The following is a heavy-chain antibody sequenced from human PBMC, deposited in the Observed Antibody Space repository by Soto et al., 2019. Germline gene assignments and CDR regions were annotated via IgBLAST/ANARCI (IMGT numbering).Heavy chain of an antibody. D-gene: IGHD2-15*01. Sequence: ASVKVYCKASGYTFTGYYMHWVRQAPGQGLEWMGWINPNSGGTNYAQKFQGWVTMTRGTSISTAHMELSRLISDDTAVYYCAGATLFCSGGSGYSGDVHDIWAQGTMVPGSS. CDR2: INPNSGGT. CDR1: GYTFTGYY. J-gene: IGHJ3*02. CDR3: AGATLFCSGGSGYSGDVHDI. V-gene: IGHV1-2*04.